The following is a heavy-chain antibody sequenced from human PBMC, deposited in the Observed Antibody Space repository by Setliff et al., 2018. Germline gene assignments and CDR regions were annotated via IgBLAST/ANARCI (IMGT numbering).Heavy chain of an antibody. Sequence: PSETLSLTCSVSGGPISSATYRWGWIRQPAGKGLQWIGRVYPTGSTNYDPDLRSRVTMSVDTSKNQFSLMLTSVTAADTAMYYCARYNSAAGSFDPWGQGTLVTVSS. V-gene: IGHV4-61*02. CDR2: VYPTGST. CDR1: GGPISSATYR. D-gene: IGHD1-20*01. J-gene: IGHJ5*02. CDR3: ARYNSAAGSFDP.